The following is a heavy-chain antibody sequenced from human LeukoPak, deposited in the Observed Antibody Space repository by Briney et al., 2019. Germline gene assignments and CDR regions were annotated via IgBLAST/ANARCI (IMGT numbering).Heavy chain of an antibody. CDR3: GRDRPTGYYDY. Sequence: PSETLSLTCAVYGGSFSGYYWSWIRQPPGEGLEWIGEINHSGSTNYNPSLKSRVTISVDTSKNQFSLKLSSVTAADTAVYYCGRDRPTGYYDYWGQGTLVTVSS. CDR1: GGSFSGYY. D-gene: IGHD3-9*01. CDR2: INHSGST. J-gene: IGHJ4*02. V-gene: IGHV4-34*01.